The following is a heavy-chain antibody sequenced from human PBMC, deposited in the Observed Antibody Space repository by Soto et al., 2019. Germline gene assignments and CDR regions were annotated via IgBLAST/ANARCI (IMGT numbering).Heavy chain of an antibody. CDR1: GFTFSSYP. V-gene: IGHV3-30-3*01. Sequence: QVQLVESGGGVVQPGRSLRLSCAASGFTFSSYPMHWVRQAPGQGLEWVAVISSDGNNGYYADSVKGRFTISRDNFENTLYQQMNNLRPEDTAVYYCARGGAVAGTDHYLDYGGQGILVTVSS. CDR2: ISSDGNNG. D-gene: IGHD6-19*01. CDR3: ARGGAVAGTDHYLDY. J-gene: IGHJ4*02.